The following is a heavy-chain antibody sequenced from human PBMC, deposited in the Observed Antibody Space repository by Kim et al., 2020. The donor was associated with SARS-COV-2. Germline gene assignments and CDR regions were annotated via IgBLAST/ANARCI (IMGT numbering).Heavy chain of an antibody. CDR3: ARSLPHRYCSSTSCYSFDY. CDR2: INPNSGGT. CDR1: GYTFTGYY. J-gene: IGHJ4*02. Sequence: ASVKVSCKASGYTFTGYYMHWVRQAPGQGLEWMGWINPNSGGTNYAQKFQGRVTMTRDTSISTAYMELSRLRSDDTAVYYCARSLPHRYCSSTSCYSFDYWGQGTLVTVSS. V-gene: IGHV1-2*02. D-gene: IGHD2-2*02.